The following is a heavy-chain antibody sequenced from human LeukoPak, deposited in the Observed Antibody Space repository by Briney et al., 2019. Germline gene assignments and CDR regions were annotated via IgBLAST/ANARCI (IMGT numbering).Heavy chain of an antibody. V-gene: IGHV3-30-3*01. CDR2: ISYDGSNK. CDR1: GFTFSSYA. D-gene: IGHD3-16*02. J-gene: IGHJ4*02. CDR3: ARDYDMITFGGVIVVSGIDY. Sequence: PGRSLRLSCAASGFTFSSYAMHWVRQAPGKGLEWVAVISYDGSNKCYADSVKGRFTISRDNSKNTLYLQMNSLRAEDTAVYYCARDYDMITFGGVIVVSGIDYWGQGTLVTVSS.